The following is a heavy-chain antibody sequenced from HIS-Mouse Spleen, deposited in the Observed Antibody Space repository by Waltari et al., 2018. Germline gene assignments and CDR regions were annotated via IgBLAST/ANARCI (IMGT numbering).Heavy chain of an antibody. CDR1: GGPISRSSYY. J-gene: IGHJ2*01. D-gene: IGHD6-13*01. Sequence: QLPLQESGPGLVKPSETLSLTCTVSGGPISRSSYYVVWIRQPPGKGLEWIGSIYYSGSTYYNPSLKSRVTISVDTSKNQFSLKLSSVTAADTAVYYCAREIPYSSSWYDWYFDLWGRGTLVTVSS. V-gene: IGHV4-39*07. CDR3: AREIPYSSSWYDWYFDL. CDR2: IYYSGST.